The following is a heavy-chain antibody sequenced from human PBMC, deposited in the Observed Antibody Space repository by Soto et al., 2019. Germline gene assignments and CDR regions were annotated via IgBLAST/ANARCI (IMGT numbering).Heavy chain of an antibody. J-gene: IGHJ4*02. CDR3: AILGGERGYCSGGSCPFDY. CDR1: GYTFTGYY. D-gene: IGHD2-15*01. Sequence: QVQLVQSGAEVKKPGASVKVSCKASGYTFTGYYMHWVRQAPGQGLEWMGWINPNSGGTNYAQKFQGWGTMTRDTSISTAYMELSRLRSDDTAVYYCAILGGERGYCSGGSCPFDYCGQGTLVTVSS. V-gene: IGHV1-2*04. CDR2: INPNSGGT.